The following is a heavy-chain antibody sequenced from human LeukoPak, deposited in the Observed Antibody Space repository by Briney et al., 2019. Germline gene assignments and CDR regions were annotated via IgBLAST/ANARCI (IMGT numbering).Heavy chain of an antibody. CDR3: ARTSVLRFLEWLSDAFDI. V-gene: IGHV5-51*01. J-gene: IGHJ3*02. Sequence: GESLKISCKGSGYSFTSYWIGWVRQMPGKGLEWMGIIYPGDSDTRYSPSFQGQVTISADKSISTAYLQWSSLKASDTAMYYCARTSVLRFLEWLSDAFDIWGQGTMVTVSS. CDR1: GYSFTSYW. CDR2: IYPGDSDT. D-gene: IGHD3-3*01.